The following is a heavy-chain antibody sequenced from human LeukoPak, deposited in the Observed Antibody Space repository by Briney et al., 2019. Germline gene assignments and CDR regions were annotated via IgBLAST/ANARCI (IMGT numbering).Heavy chain of an antibody. Sequence: PGGSLRLSCAASGFTFSSYAMSCVRQAPGKGLEWVSAISGSGGSTYYADSVKGRFTISRYNSKNTLYLQMNSLRAEDTAVYYCAKDQKGHCSSTRCPLEDWGQGTLVTVSS. V-gene: IGHV3-23*01. CDR1: GFTFSSYA. J-gene: IGHJ4*02. CDR2: ISGSGGST. D-gene: IGHD2-2*01. CDR3: AKDQKGHCSSTRCPLED.